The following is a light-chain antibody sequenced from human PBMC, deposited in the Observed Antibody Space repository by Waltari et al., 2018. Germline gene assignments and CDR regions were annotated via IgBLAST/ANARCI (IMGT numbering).Light chain of an antibody. J-gene: IGLJ2*01. V-gene: IGLV1-44*01. Sequence: QSVLAQPPSASGTPRPMVTISCSGSNANIGRNTVNWYQQFPGTAPTLLVYNNFQRPSGVPYRFSGSKSGTSAYLAILGVRPEDEADYYCATWDDSLNGPVFGGGTKLTVL. CDR1: NANIGRNT. CDR3: ATWDDSLNGPV. CDR2: NNF.